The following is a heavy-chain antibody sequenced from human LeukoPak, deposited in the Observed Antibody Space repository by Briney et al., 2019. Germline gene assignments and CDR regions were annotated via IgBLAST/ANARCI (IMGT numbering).Heavy chain of an antibody. J-gene: IGHJ4*02. CDR3: VRDTPYTFLYYDSSGYHY. CDR1: GFTFSSYW. V-gene: IGHV3-7*01. Sequence: PGGSLRLSCAASGFTFSSYWMSWVRQAPGKGLEWVANIKQDGSEKYYVDSVKGRFTISRDNAKNSLYLQMNSLRAEDTAVYYCVRDTPYTFLYYDSSGYHYWGQGTLVTVSS. D-gene: IGHD3-22*01. CDR2: IKQDGSEK.